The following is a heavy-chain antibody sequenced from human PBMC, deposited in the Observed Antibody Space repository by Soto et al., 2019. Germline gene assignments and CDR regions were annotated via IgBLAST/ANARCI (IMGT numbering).Heavy chain of an antibody. CDR1: GGAINSGDYY. V-gene: IGHV4-31*03. Sequence: QVRLQESGPRLVKPSATLSLTCTVSGGAINSGDYYWTWIRHHPGEGLEWIGYIHYSGNTYYDPSLKSRLTISVDTSKNQFSLRLDSVTAADTAIYYCARTPGGAPSDYYFDFWGLGTLVTVSS. D-gene: IGHD4-17*01. J-gene: IGHJ4*02. CDR3: ARTPGGAPSDYYFDF. CDR2: IHYSGNT.